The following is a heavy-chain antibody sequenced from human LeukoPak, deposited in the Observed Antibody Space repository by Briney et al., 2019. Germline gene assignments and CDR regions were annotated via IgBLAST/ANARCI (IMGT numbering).Heavy chain of an antibody. CDR1: GGSFSGYY. V-gene: IGHV4-39*01. CDR2: IYYSGST. CDR3: AAVGATEDAFDI. Sequence: SETLSLTCAVYGGSFSGYYWGWIRQPPGKGLEWIGSIYYSGSTYYNPSLKSRVTISVDTSKNQFSLKLSSVTAADTAVYYCAAVGATEDAFDIWGQGTMVTVSS. D-gene: IGHD1-26*01. J-gene: IGHJ3*02.